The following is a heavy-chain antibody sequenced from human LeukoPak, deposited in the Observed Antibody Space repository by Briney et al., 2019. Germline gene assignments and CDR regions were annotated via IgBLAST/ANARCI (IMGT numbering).Heavy chain of an antibody. CDR2: IFPSGGEI. J-gene: IGHJ4*02. CDR1: GFTFSTFA. D-gene: IGHD5-18*01. V-gene: IGHV3-23*01. CDR3: ATYRQVLLPFES. Sequence: GSLSLSFAASGFTFSTFAMIWVRPPPGKGLEWVSSIFPSGGEIHYADSVRGRFTISRDNSKSTLSLQMNSLRAEDTAIYYCATYRQVLLPFESWGQGTLVTVSS.